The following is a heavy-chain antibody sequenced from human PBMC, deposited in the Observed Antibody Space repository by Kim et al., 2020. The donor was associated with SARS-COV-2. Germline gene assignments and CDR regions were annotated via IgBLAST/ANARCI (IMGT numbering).Heavy chain of an antibody. V-gene: IGHV3-11*01. J-gene: IGHJ5*02. Sequence: GGSINYPDSVNGRFTISRDNARKSLSLQMNSLTPEDTAVYYCVREPASWGQGTLVTVSS. CDR3: VREPAS. CDR2: GGSI.